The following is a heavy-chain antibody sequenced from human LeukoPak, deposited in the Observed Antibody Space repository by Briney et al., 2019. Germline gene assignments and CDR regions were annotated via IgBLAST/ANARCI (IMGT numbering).Heavy chain of an antibody. CDR3: AELGITMIGGV. Sequence: GGSLRLSCAASAFTFSSYSMNWVRQAPGKGLEWVSSISSSGSYIYYADSVKGRFTISRDNAKNSLYLQMNSLRAEDTAVYYCAELGITMIGGVWGKGTTVTVSS. V-gene: IGHV3-21*01. CDR1: AFTFSSYS. CDR2: ISSSGSYI. D-gene: IGHD3-10*02. J-gene: IGHJ6*04.